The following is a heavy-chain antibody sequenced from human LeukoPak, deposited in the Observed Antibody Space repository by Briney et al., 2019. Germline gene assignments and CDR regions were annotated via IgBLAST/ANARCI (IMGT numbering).Heavy chain of an antibody. V-gene: IGHV1-18*01. CDR1: GYTFTSYG. Sequence: ASVKVSCKASGYTFTSYGISWVRQAPGQGLEWMGWISAYNGNTNYAQRLQGRVTMTTDTSTSTAYMELRSLRSDDTAVYYCARGENYDSSGPPDYWGQGTLVTVSS. D-gene: IGHD3-22*01. CDR3: ARGENYDSSGPPDY. J-gene: IGHJ4*02. CDR2: ISAYNGNT.